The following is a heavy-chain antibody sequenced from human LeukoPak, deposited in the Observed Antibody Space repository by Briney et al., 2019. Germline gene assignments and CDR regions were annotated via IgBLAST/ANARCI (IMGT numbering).Heavy chain of an antibody. D-gene: IGHD6-19*01. CDR3: ARDGWYKSYMDV. CDR1: RYTFSGYY. CDR2: IDPNSGGT. Sequence: ASVKVSCEASRYTFSGYYIHWVRQAPGQGLEWMGWIDPNSGGTNYAQKFQGRVTMTREKSISTAYMELSRLRSDDTAVYYCARDGWYKSYMDVWGKGTTVIVSS. J-gene: IGHJ6*03. V-gene: IGHV1-2*02.